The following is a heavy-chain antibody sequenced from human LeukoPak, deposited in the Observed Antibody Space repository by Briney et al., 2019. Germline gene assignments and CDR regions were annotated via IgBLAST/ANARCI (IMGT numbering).Heavy chain of an antibody. J-gene: IGHJ4*02. CDR1: GFTFSSYA. V-gene: IGHV3-30*04. CDR3: ARVGSRPSKEWFGETYEADY. Sequence: PGRSLRLSCAASGFTFSSYAMHWVRQAPGKGLEWVAVISYDGSNKYYADSVKGRFTISRDNSKNTLYLQMNSLRAEDTAVYYCARVGSRPSKEWFGETYEADYWGQGTLVTVSS. D-gene: IGHD3-10*01. CDR2: ISYDGSNK.